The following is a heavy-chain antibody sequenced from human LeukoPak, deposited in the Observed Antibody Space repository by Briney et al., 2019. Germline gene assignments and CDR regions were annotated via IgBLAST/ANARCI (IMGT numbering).Heavy chain of an antibody. Sequence: GGSLRFSCAASGFTFSDYYMSWIRQAPGKGLEWVSYISSSGSTIYYTDSVKGRFTISRDNAKNSLYLQMNSLRAEDTAVYYCARIYSGSPYYYYYYYMDVWGKGTTVTVSS. D-gene: IGHD1-26*01. V-gene: IGHV3-11*04. CDR2: ISSSGSTI. J-gene: IGHJ6*03. CDR3: ARIYSGSPYYYYYYYMDV. CDR1: GFTFSDYY.